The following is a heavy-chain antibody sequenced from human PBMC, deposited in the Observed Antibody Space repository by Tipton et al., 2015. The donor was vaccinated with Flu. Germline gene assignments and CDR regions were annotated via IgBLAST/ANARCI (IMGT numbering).Heavy chain of an antibody. CDR1: GGSFSGHY. CDR3: ARGSEYANAYLDY. CDR2: INHSGSP. V-gene: IGHV4-34*01. D-gene: IGHD2-2*01. J-gene: IGHJ4*02. Sequence: GLVKPSGTLSLTCAVYGGSFSGHYWSWIRRPPGKGLEWIGEINHSGSPNCSPSLKSRVTISVDTSKNQFSLKVTSLTAADTAVYYCARGSEYANAYLDYWGRGTLVTVSS.